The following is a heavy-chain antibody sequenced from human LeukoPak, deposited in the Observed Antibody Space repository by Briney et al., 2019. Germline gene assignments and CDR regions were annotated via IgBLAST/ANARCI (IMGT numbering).Heavy chain of an antibody. CDR3: ARDRASLTGSLYYFDY. J-gene: IGHJ4*02. Sequence: GGSLRLSCAASGFTFSSYGMHWVRQAPGKGLAWVAVIWYDGSNKYYADSVKGRFTISRDNSKKTLHLQMNSLRAEDTAVYYCARDRASLTGSLYYFDYWGQGTLVTVSS. V-gene: IGHV3-33*08. CDR1: GFTFSSYG. CDR2: IWYDGSNK. D-gene: IGHD3-10*01.